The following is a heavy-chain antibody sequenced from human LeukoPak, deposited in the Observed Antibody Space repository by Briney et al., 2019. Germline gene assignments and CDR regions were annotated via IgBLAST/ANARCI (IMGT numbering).Heavy chain of an antibody. CDR1: GYTFTGYG. CDR3: ARAQGDYVWGSYRPQYYFDY. D-gene: IGHD3-16*02. J-gene: IGHJ4*02. Sequence: ASVKVSCKASGYTFTGYGISWVRQAPGQGLEWMGWISAYNGNTSYAQKLQGRVTMTTDTSTSTAYMELRSLRSDDTAVYYCARAQGDYVWGSYRPQYYFDYWGQGTLVTVSS. CDR2: ISAYNGNT. V-gene: IGHV1-18*01.